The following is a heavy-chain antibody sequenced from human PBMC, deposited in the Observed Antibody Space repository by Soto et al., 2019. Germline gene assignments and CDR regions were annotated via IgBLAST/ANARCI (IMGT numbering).Heavy chain of an antibody. V-gene: IGHV3-30*18. CDR2: VSYDSSNI. CDR1: GYTFRSHG. CDR3: AKSRQLLFRDQWLADDH. J-gene: IGHJ4*02. D-gene: IGHD6-19*01. Sequence: PGGSLRLSCAASGYTFRSHGMHWFRQALGKGLEWVAVVSYDSSNIYYADSVKGRFTISRDNSKSTLYLQMNALRVEDTAIYYCAKSRQLLFRDQWLADDHWGQGLLVTVSS.